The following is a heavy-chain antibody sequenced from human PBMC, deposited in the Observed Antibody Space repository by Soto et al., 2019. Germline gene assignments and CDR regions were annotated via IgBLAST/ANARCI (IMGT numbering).Heavy chain of an antibody. D-gene: IGHD4-17*01. J-gene: IGHJ4*02. V-gene: IGHV5-51*01. CDR3: ARPANTVADHFDL. CDR1: GYTFTIYW. CDR2: IYPSDSDT. Sequence: HGESLKISCQVSGYTFTIYWIGWVRQMPGKGLEWMGIIYPSDSDTRYSPSFQGQVTISADRSINTAYLQWDSLKASDTAIYYCARPANTVADHFDLWGQGTPVTVSS.